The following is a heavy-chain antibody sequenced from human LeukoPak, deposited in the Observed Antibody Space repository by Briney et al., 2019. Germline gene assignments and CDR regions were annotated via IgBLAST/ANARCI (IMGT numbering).Heavy chain of an antibody. CDR2: FDPEDGET. CDR3: ATFYGSGSYYNGYYFDY. CDR1: GYTLTELS. J-gene: IGHJ4*02. Sequence: GASVKVSCKVSGYTLTELSMHWVRQAPGKGLEWMGGFDPEDGETIYARKFQGRVTMTEDTSTDTAYMELSSLRSEDTAVYYCATFYGSGSYYNGYYFDYWGQGTLVTVSS. V-gene: IGHV1-24*01. D-gene: IGHD3-10*01.